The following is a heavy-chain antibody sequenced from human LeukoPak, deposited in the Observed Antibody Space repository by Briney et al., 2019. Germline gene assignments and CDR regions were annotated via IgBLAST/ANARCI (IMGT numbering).Heavy chain of an antibody. Sequence: SETLSLTCTVSGGSISSYYWSWIRQPPGKGLEWLGYIYYSGSTNYNPSLNSRVTISVDTSKSQFSLKLSSVTAADTAVYYCARVIPYCGSTSCYEWFDPWGQGTLVTVCS. CDR1: GGSISSYY. D-gene: IGHD2-2*01. CDR3: ARVIPYCGSTSCYEWFDP. V-gene: IGHV4-59*01. CDR2: IYYSGST. J-gene: IGHJ5*02.